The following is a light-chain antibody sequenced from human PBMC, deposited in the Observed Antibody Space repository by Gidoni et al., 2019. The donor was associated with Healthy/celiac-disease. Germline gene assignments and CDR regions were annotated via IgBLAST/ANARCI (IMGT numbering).Light chain of an antibody. J-gene: IGKJ5*01. CDR2: DAS. Sequence: DIQMIQSPSSLSASVGDRVTITCQASQDISNYLNWYQQKPGKAPKLLIYDASNLETGVPSRFSGSGSGTDFTFTISSLQPEDIATYYCQQYDNLLSITFGQGTRLEIK. CDR1: QDISNY. CDR3: QQYDNLLSIT. V-gene: IGKV1-33*01.